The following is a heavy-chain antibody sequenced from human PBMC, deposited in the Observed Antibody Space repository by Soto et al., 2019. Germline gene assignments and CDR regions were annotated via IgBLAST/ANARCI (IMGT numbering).Heavy chain of an antibody. V-gene: IGHV1-69*06. Sequence: GASVKVSCKASGGTFSSYAISWVRQAPGQGLEWMGGIIPIFGTANYAQKFQGRVTITADKSTSTAYMELSSLRSEYMAVFYCASSLGIALSAFDIWGQGTMVTVSS. CDR1: GGTFSSYA. J-gene: IGHJ3*02. CDR3: ASSLGIALSAFDI. CDR2: IIPIFGTA. D-gene: IGHD2-21*01.